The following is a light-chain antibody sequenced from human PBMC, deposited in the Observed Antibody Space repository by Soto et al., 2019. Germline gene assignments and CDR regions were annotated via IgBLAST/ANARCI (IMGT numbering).Light chain of an antibody. CDR2: DNS. V-gene: IGLV1-40*01. CDR1: SSNIGAGYD. J-gene: IGLJ3*02. CDR3: QSYDSSLSGWV. Sequence: QPVLTQPPSVSGAPGQRVTISCTESSSNIGAGYDVHWYQQLPGTAPKLLIYDNSNRPSGVPDRFSGSKSGTSASLAITGLQAEDDADYYCQSYDSSLSGWVFGGGTKLTVL.